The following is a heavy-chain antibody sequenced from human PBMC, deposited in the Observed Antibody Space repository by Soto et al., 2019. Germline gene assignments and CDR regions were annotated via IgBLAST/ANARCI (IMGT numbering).Heavy chain of an antibody. CDR3: AKDCIAVAGFNGMDV. D-gene: IGHD6-19*01. V-gene: IGHV3-9*01. CDR1: GFKFDDYA. CDR2: ISWNSGGI. J-gene: IGHJ6*02. Sequence: EVQLVESGGGLVQPGRSLRLSCAASGFKFDDYAMHWVRQAPGKGLEWVAGISWNSGGIVYADSVKGRFTISRDNAKRSLSLQMNSLRAVDTAFYYCAKDCIAVAGFNGMDVWGQGTTVTVSS.